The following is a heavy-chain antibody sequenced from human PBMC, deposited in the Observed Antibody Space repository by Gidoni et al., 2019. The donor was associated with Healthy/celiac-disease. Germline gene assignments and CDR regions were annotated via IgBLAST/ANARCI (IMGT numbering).Heavy chain of an antibody. CDR1: GGTFSSYA. CDR3: AVGATLYYFDY. J-gene: IGHJ4*02. V-gene: IGHV1-69*01. CDR2: IIHIFGTA. D-gene: IGHD1-26*01. Sequence: QVQLVQSVAELKKPGSSVQVSCKASGGTFSSYAISWVRQAHGQGLEWMGGIIHIFGTANDAQKFQGRVTITADEATSTAYMELSSLISEDTAVYYCAVGATLYYFDYWGQGTLVTVSS.